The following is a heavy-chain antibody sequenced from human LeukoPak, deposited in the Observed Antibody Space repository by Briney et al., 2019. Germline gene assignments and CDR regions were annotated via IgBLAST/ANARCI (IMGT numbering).Heavy chain of an antibody. Sequence: PGGSLRLSCVASGFTVSNKYMSWVRQAPGKGLEWVSAISGSGGSTYYADSVKGRFTISRDDSKNTLYLQMNSLRAEDTAVYYCAKFGGVGCYYATFDYYWGQGTLVTDSS. CDR1: GFTVSNKY. V-gene: IGHV3-23*01. J-gene: IGHJ4*02. CDR3: AKFGGVGCYYATFDYY. CDR2: ISGSGGST. D-gene: IGHD3-10*01.